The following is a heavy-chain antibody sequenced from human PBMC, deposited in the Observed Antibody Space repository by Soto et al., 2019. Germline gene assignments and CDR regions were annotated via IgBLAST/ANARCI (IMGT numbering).Heavy chain of an antibody. D-gene: IGHD6-19*01. CDR3: ARENGYSSAWLTSGMDV. J-gene: IGHJ6*01. Sequence: QVQLVESGGGVVQPGRSLRLSCAASGFTFSSYAMHWVRQAPGKGLEWVAVISYDGSNKYYADSVKGRFTISRDNSKNTLYLQMNSLRAEDTAVYYCARENGYSSAWLTSGMDVW. V-gene: IGHV3-30-3*01. CDR1: GFTFSSYA. CDR2: ISYDGSNK.